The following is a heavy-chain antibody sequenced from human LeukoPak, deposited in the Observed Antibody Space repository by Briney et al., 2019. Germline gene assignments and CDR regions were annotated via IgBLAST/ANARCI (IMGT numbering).Heavy chain of an antibody. D-gene: IGHD6-19*01. Sequence: SETLSLTCTVSGGSISSSSYYWGWIRQPPGKGLEWIGSIYYNGSTYYNPSLKSRVTISVDTSKNQFSLKLSSVTAADTAVYYCARLGSSGWYPDEYFQHWGQGTLVTVSS. CDR1: GGSISSSSYY. CDR2: IYYNGST. CDR3: ARLGSSGWYPDEYFQH. V-gene: IGHV4-39*01. J-gene: IGHJ1*01.